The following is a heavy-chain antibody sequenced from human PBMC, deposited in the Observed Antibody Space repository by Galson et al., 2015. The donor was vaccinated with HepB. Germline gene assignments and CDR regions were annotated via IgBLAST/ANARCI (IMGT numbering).Heavy chain of an antibody. CDR1: GFTFSSYS. CDR3: ATRAGYYGMDV. D-gene: IGHD6-13*01. J-gene: IGHJ6*02. Sequence: SLRLSCAASGFTFSSYSMNWVRQAPGKGLEWVSYISSSSSTIYYADSVKGRFTISRDNAKNSLYLQMNSLRVEDTAVYYCATRAGYYGMDVWGQGTTVTVSS. V-gene: IGHV3-48*01. CDR2: ISSSSSTI.